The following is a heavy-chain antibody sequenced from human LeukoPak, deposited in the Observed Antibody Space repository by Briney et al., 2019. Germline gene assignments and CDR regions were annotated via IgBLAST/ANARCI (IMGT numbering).Heavy chain of an antibody. D-gene: IGHD3-9*01. Sequence: ASVKVSCKASGYTFTGYYMHWVRQAPGQGLEWTGWINPNSGGTNYAQKFQGRVTMTRDTSISTAYMELSRLRSDDTAVYYCARELYYDILTGYSNWFDPWGQGTLVTVSS. CDR3: ARELYYDILTGYSNWFDP. CDR2: INPNSGGT. J-gene: IGHJ5*02. CDR1: GYTFTGYY. V-gene: IGHV1-2*02.